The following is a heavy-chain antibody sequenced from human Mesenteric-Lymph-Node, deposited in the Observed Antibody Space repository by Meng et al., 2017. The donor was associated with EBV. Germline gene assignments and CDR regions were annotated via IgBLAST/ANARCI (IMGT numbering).Heavy chain of an antibody. D-gene: IGHD6-19*01. J-gene: IGHJ4*02. V-gene: IGHV3-11*01. Sequence: QGQLVGSGGGLVKPGGSLRLSCEASGVTLSDYYVTWIRQAPGKGLEWVSYISSSGAGTYYADSVRGRFSISRDNAKNSLYLEMNSLRVEDTAVYYCARERGWGFDYWGQGTLVTVSS. CDR2: ISSSGAGT. CDR3: ARERGWGFDY. CDR1: GVTLSDYY.